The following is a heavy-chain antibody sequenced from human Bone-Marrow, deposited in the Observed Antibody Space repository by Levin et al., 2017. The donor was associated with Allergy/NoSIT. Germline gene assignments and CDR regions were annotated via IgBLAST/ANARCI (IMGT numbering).Heavy chain of an antibody. V-gene: IGHV1-46*01. CDR2: MNPSDGST. D-gene: IGHD2-2*01. CDR1: GYTFTDYY. J-gene: IGHJ6*02. Sequence: ASVKVSCKASGYTFTDYYMHWVRQAPGHGLEWMGLMNPSDGSTSYAQKFQGRVTMTTDTSTRTVHMKLSSLRSEDTAVYYCAREMYCGSTSCYSPGYDGMDVWGQGTTVSVSS. CDR3: AREMYCGSTSCYSPGYDGMDV.